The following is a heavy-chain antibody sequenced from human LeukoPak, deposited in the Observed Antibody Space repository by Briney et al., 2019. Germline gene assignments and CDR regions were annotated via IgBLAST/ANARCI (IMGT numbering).Heavy chain of an antibody. CDR1: GFTFSSYW. CDR3: VVGGSPGY. D-gene: IGHD2-15*01. J-gene: IGHJ4*02. Sequence: GGSLRLSCAASGFTFSSYWMRWVRQAPGKGLEWVANIKQDGSEKNYVDSVKGRFTISRDNAKNSLYLQMNSLRAEDTAVYYCVVGGSPGYWGQGTLVTVSS. V-gene: IGHV3-7*01. CDR2: IKQDGSEK.